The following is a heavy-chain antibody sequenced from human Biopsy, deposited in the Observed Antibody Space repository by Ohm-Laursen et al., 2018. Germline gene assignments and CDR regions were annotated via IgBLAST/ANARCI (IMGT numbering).Heavy chain of an antibody. V-gene: IGHV4-59*01. D-gene: IGHD7-27*01. Sequence: TLSLTWTVSGGSIKRYYWNWIRQSPGKGLEWIGFIYYTGHTNYNPSLKSRATISVDTSKNQFSLKVISVTAADTAVYYCARLTGDPSYWGQGILVTVSS. CDR2: IYYTGHT. CDR3: ARLTGDPSY. CDR1: GGSIKRYY. J-gene: IGHJ4*02.